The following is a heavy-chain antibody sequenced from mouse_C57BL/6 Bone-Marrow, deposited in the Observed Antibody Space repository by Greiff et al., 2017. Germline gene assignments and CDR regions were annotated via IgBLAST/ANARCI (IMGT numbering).Heavy chain of an antibody. D-gene: IGHD2-1*01. V-gene: IGHV1-54*01. CDR3: ARMFGNYVWNWYFDV. Sequence: LEESGAELVRPGTSVKVSCKASGYAFTHYLIEWVKQRPGQGLEWIGVINPGSGGTNYNEKFKGKATLTADKSSSTAYMQLSSLTSEDSAVYFCARMFGNYVWNWYFDVGGTGTTVTVSS. CDR2: INPGSGGT. CDR1: GYAFTHYL. J-gene: IGHJ1*03.